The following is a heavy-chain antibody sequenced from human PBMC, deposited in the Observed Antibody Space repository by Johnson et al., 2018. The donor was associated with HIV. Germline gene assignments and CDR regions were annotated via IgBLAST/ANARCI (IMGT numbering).Heavy chain of an antibody. Sequence: VQLVESGGSVVRRGGSLRLSCTASGFTFDDYGMSWVRQVPGKGLEWVSGINWNGDNTGYADSLKGRFTISRDNAKNSLYLQMNSLEAEDTALYYCARFLVYYDSNGYYFGDGFDVWGLGTMVTVSS. CDR1: GFTFDDYG. CDR2: INWNGDNT. D-gene: IGHD3-22*01. V-gene: IGHV3-20*04. CDR3: ARFLVYYDSNGYYFGDGFDV. J-gene: IGHJ3*01.